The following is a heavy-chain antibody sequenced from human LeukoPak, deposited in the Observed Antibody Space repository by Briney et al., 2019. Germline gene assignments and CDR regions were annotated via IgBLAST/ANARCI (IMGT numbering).Heavy chain of an antibody. CDR1: GFTFSSYS. CDR3: ASYDGDPQTH. Sequence: GGSLRLSCAASGFTFSSYSMNWVRQAPGRGLEWVSSISSSSSYIYYADSVKGRFTISRDNAKNSLYLQMNSLRAEDTAVYYCASYDGDPQTHWGQGTLVTVSS. CDR2: ISSSSSYI. D-gene: IGHD4-17*01. J-gene: IGHJ4*02. V-gene: IGHV3-21*01.